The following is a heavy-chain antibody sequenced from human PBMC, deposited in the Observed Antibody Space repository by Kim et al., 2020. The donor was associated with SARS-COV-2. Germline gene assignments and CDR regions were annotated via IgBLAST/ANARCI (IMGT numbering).Heavy chain of an antibody. J-gene: IGHJ4*02. V-gene: IGHV1-18*01. CDR2: INVHNGHT. Sequence: ASVKVSCKASGYTFTSNGISWVRQAPGQWLEWMGWINVHNGHTNYAQNFQGRVTMTTDTSTSTAYMELTTLRSDDTAVYFCARGKATAADFDYWGQGTLVTVSS. CDR3: ARGKATAADFDY. D-gene: IGHD5-18*01. CDR1: GYTFTSNG.